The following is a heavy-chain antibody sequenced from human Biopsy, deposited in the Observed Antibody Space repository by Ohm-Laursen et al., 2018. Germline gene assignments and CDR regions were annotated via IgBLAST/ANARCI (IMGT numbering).Heavy chain of an antibody. V-gene: IGHV4-34*01. CDR3: VRGVDYYDPYHYYALDV. J-gene: IGHJ6*02. CDR2: INHSGRT. Sequence: TLSLTCAVYGESFNGYYWSWIRQTPGKGLEWIGEINHSGRTNYNPSLKSRFTISVDTSKNQFSLKVRSVTAADTAVYYCVRGVDYYDPYHYYALDVWAKGRRSPSP. D-gene: IGHD3-22*01. CDR1: GESFNGYY.